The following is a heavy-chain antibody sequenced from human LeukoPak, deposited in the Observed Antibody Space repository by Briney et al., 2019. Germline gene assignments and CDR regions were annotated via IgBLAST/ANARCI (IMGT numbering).Heavy chain of an antibody. V-gene: IGHV3-7*01. CDR3: ARERHSGSSPYYYYYMDV. CDR2: IKQDGSEK. D-gene: IGHD1-26*01. J-gene: IGHJ6*03. CDR1: GFTFSIYW. Sequence: GGSLRLSCAASGFTFSIYWMSWVRQAPGKGLEWVANIKQDGSEKYYVDSVKGRFTISRDNAKNSLYLQMNSLRAEDTAVYYCARERHSGSSPYYYYYMDVWGKGTTVTVSS.